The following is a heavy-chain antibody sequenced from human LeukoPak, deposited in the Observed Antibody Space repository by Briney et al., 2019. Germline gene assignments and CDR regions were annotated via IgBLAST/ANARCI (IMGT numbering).Heavy chain of an antibody. CDR1: GGSISSSSYY. D-gene: IGHD6-13*01. CDR3: AREKGDSSSCFDY. Sequence: PSETLSLTCTVSGGSISSSSYYWGWIRQPPGKGLEWIGSIYYSGSTYYNPSLKSRVTISVDTSKNQFSLKLSSVTAADTAVYYCAREKGDSSSCFDYWGQGTLVTVSS. CDR2: IYYSGST. J-gene: IGHJ4*02. V-gene: IGHV4-39*07.